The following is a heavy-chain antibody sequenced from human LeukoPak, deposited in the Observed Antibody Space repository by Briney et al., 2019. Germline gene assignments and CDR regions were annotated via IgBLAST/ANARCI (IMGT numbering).Heavy chain of an antibody. J-gene: IGHJ5*01. CDR3: ALAPNSNWFDF. Sequence: SETLSLTCTVCGDSTSNFYWNWIRQSPGKGMEWIGNIHYSGSSVYNPSLKSRGTISIDTSRRQFFLKLNSVTAADTAVYFCALAPNSNWFDFWGPGILVTVSS. D-gene: IGHD2-8*01. V-gene: IGHV4-59*03. CDR1: GDSTSNFY. CDR2: IHYSGSS.